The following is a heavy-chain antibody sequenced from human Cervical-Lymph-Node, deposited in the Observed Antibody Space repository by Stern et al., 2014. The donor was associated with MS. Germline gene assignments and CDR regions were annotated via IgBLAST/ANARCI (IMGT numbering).Heavy chain of an antibody. CDR2: IYPGDSDT. CDR3: ARRPTDVIAAAALDY. CDR1: GYSFTSYW. V-gene: IGHV5-51*03. Sequence: EVQLEESGAEVKKPGESLKISCKGSGYSFTSYWIGWVRQMPGKGLEWMGIIYPGDSDTRYSPSFQGQVTISADKSISTAYLQWSSLKASDTAMYYCARRPTDVIAAAALDYWGQGTLVTVSS. D-gene: IGHD6-13*01. J-gene: IGHJ4*02.